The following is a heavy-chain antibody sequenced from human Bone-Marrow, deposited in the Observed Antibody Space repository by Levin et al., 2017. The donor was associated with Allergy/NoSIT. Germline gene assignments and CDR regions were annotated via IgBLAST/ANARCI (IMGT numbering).Heavy chain of an antibody. D-gene: IGHD3-10*01. CDR2: INRGGSST. V-gene: IGHV3-74*01. CDR1: GFACSNYW. J-gene: IGHJ4*02. Sequence: GESLKISCAASGFACSNYWMHWVRQAPGKGLVWVSRINRGGSSTTYADSVKGRFTISRDNAKNTLYLQMNSLRAEDTAVYYCARDPFAYNFGSGSYLDYWGQGTLVSVSS. CDR3: ARDPFAYNFGSGSYLDY.